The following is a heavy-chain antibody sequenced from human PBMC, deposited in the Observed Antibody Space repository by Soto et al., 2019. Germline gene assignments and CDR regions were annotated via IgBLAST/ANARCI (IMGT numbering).Heavy chain of an antibody. CDR3: ASTVVVPAFTKRHFDY. CDR2: IYSGGST. J-gene: IGHJ4*02. V-gene: IGHV3-66*01. D-gene: IGHD2-2*01. Sequence: EVQLVESGGDLVQPGGSLRLSCAASGFTVSSNYMSWVRQAPGKGLEWVSVIYSGGSTYYADSVKGRFTISRDNSKNTLYMQMNGLGAEDTAVYYCASTVVVPAFTKRHFDYWGKGTLVTVSS. CDR1: GFTVSSNY.